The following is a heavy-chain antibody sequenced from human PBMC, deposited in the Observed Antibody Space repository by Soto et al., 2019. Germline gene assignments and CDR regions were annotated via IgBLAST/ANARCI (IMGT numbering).Heavy chain of an antibody. J-gene: IGHJ6*02. V-gene: IGHV1-69*13. D-gene: IGHD3-9*01. CDR3: ARNYAILTGYSAYYHYGMDV. CDR1: GGTFSSYA. Sequence: SVKVSCKASGGTFSSYAISWVRQAPGQGLEWMGGIIPIFGTANYAQKFQGRITITADESTSTAYMELSSLRSEDTAVYYCARNYAILTGYSAYYHYGMDVWG. CDR2: IIPIFGTA.